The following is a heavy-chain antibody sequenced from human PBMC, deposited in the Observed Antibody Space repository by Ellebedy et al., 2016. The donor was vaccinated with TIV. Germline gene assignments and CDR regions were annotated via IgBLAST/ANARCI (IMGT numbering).Heavy chain of an antibody. D-gene: IGHD3-16*02. CDR1: EFTVSYNY. Sequence: GESLKISCAASEFTVSYNYMNWVRQAPGKGPEWVSGIYTDERTYYADSVKGRFTISRDNSKNTLYLQMNSLRTEDTSFYYCARASFFDVDLSGWYFDLWGRGTLVTVSS. CDR2: IYTDERT. J-gene: IGHJ2*01. V-gene: IGHV3-66*01. CDR3: ARASFFDVDLSGWYFDL.